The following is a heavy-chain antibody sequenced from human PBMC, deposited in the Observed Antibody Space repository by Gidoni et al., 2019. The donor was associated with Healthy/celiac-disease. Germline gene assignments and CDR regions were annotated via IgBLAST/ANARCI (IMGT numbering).Heavy chain of an antibody. V-gene: IGHV1-3*01. J-gene: IGHJ4*02. CDR3: ATRRDYGDYGFDY. D-gene: IGHD4-17*01. Sequence: QVQLVQSGPEVTKPGASVKVSCKASGYPFPSYAMHWVRQPPGHRLEWMGWINAGNGNTKYSQKFQGRVTITRDTSASTAYMELSSLRSEDTAVYYCATRRDYGDYGFDYWGQGTLVTVSS. CDR1: GYPFPSYA. CDR2: INAGNGNT.